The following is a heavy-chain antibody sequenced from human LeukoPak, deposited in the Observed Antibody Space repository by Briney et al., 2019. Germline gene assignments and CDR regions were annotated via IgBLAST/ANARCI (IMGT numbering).Heavy chain of an antibody. D-gene: IGHD3-22*01. V-gene: IGHV3-21*01. J-gene: IGHJ4*02. Sequence: GGSLRLSCAASGFTFSSYNMDWVRQAPGKGLEWVSSISSSSSYIYYADSVKGRFTISRDNAKNSLYLQMNSLRAEDTAVYYCARDYDYEDAGGFDYWGQGTLVTVSS. CDR2: ISSSSSYI. CDR3: ARDYDYEDAGGFDY. CDR1: GFTFSSYN.